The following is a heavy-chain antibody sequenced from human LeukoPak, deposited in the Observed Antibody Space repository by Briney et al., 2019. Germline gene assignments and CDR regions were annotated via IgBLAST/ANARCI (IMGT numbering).Heavy chain of an antibody. D-gene: IGHD1-14*01. CDR3: ASRTGVY. V-gene: IGHV3-74*01. CDR1: RFTLSSYW. J-gene: IGHJ4*02. Sequence: GGSLRLSCAASRFTLSSYWMHWVRQAPGKGLVWVSRINTDGSSTNYADSVKGRFTISRDNAMNTLYLQMNNLRAEDTAVYYCASRTGVYWGQGTLVSVSS. CDR2: INTDGSST.